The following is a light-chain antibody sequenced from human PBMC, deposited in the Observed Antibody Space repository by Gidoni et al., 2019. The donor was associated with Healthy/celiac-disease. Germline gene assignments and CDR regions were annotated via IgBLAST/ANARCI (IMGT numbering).Light chain of an antibody. CDR2: WTS. CDR3: QQYYSTPIT. V-gene: IGKV4-1*01. CDR1: QSVLYSPNNKDY. J-gene: IGKJ5*01. Sequence: DNVMTQFPDALAVSLGERATINCQSSQSVLYSPNNKDYLAWYQQKPGQPPKLLIYWTSPRESGVPDRFSGSGSGTDFTLAISSLQAGDVAVYYCQQYYSTPITFXXXTRLEIK.